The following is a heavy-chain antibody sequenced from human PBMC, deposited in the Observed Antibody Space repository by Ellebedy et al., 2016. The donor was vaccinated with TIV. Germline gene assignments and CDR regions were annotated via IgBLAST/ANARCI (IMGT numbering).Heavy chain of an antibody. CDR3: VTEYGGNFPFDY. CDR1: GFTLSSYW. CDR2: IKQDGSDK. J-gene: IGHJ4*02. D-gene: IGHD4-23*01. V-gene: IGHV3-7*01. Sequence: GESLKISCAASGFTLSSYWMSWVRQAPGEGLEWVANIKQDGSDKYYVDSVKGRFTISRDNAKNSLFLQMNSLRAEDTAVYYCVTEYGGNFPFDYWGQGTLVTVSS.